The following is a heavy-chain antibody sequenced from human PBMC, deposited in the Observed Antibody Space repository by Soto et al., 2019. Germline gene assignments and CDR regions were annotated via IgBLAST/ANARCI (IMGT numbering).Heavy chain of an antibody. CDR1: GFTFSNAW. CDR3: TTESEGVAWADY. D-gene: IGHD1-26*01. Sequence: EVQLVESGGGLVKPGGSLRLSCAASGFTFSNAWMSWVRQAPGKGLEWVGRIKSKTDGGTTDYAAPVKGRFTISRDDSKNTLYLQMNSLKTEDTAVYYCTTESEGVAWADYWGQGTLVTVSS. J-gene: IGHJ4*02. CDR2: IKSKTDGGTT. V-gene: IGHV3-15*01.